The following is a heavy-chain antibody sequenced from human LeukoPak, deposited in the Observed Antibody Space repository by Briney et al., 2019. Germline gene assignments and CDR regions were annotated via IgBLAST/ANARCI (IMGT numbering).Heavy chain of an antibody. J-gene: IGHJ4*02. Sequence: GGSLRLSCAASGFTFRSYWMTWVRQAPGKGLEWVSAISGSGGSTYYADSVKGRFTISRDNSKNTLYLQMNSLRAEDTAVYYCAKDVRLRSHDYWGQGTLVTVSS. D-gene: IGHD5-12*01. CDR2: ISGSGGST. V-gene: IGHV3-23*01. CDR1: GFTFRSYW. CDR3: AKDVRLRSHDY.